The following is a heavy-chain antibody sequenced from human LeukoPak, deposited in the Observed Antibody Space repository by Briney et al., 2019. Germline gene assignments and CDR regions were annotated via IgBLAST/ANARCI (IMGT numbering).Heavy chain of an antibody. V-gene: IGHV3-30*03. CDR3: ATHYGSGNDYY. Sequence: AGGSLRLSCAASGFTFSSYGMHWVRQAPGKGLEWVAVISYDGSNKYYADSVKGRFTISRDNSKNTLYLQMNSLRAEDTAVYYCATHYGSGNDYYWGQGTLVTVSS. CDR1: GFTFSSYG. D-gene: IGHD3-10*01. J-gene: IGHJ4*02. CDR2: ISYDGSNK.